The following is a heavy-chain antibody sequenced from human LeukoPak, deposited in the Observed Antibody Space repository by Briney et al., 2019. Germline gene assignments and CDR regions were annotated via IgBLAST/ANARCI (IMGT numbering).Heavy chain of an antibody. CDR2: MNPNSANT. D-gene: IGHD6-6*01. Sequence: VASVKVSCKASGYTFTSYDINWVRQATGQGLEWMAWMNPNSANTGYAQKFQGRVTITRNTSISTTYMELSSLRFEDTAVYYCARGRERGSSSSFTDYWGQGTLVIVSS. CDR3: ARGRERGSSSSFTDY. J-gene: IGHJ4*02. CDR1: GYTFTSYD. V-gene: IGHV1-8*03.